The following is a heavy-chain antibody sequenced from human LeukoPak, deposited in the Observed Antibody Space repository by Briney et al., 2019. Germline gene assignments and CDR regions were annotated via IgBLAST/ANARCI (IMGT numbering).Heavy chain of an antibody. CDR2: ISAYNDNT. D-gene: IGHD6-19*01. V-gene: IGHV1-18*01. J-gene: IGHJ4*02. CDR1: GYTFTNYG. CDR3: ARGDTSGWRTPNNDY. Sequence: GASVKVSCKASGYTFTNYGISWVRQAPGQGLEWMGWISAYNDNTNYAQKLQGRVTMTTDTSTSTAYMELRSLRSDDTAVYYCARGDTSGWRTPNNDYWGQGTLVTVSS.